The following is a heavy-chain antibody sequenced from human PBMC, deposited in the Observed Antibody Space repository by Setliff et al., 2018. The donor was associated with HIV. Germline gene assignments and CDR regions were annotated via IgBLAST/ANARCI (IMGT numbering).Heavy chain of an antibody. V-gene: IGHV4-61*01. CDR1: GDSVSSASYY. Sequence: SETLSLTCTVSGDSVSSASYYWSWIRQPPGKGLEWIGYICYSGTTKYNPSLKSRVTISVDTSKNQFSLKLSSVTAADTAVYYCASEAWTSYRSSSGYYYYYMDVWGKGTTVTVSS. CDR2: ICYSGTT. J-gene: IGHJ6*03. D-gene: IGHD6-6*01. CDR3: ASEAWTSYRSSSGYYYYYMDV.